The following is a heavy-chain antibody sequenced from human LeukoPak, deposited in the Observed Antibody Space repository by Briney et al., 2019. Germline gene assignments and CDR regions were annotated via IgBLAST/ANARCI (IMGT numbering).Heavy chain of an antibody. CDR1: GFTSSSYW. V-gene: IGHV3-7*01. CDR2: INEDESEK. J-gene: IGHJ4*02. Sequence: GGSLRLSCAASGFTSSSYWMSWVRQAPGKGLEWVANINEDESEKYHVDSVKGRFTISRDDAKNSLYLQMNSLRADDTAVYYCARDRGYGDYRKGLDYWGQGTLAIVSS. D-gene: IGHD4-17*01. CDR3: ARDRGYGDYRKGLDY.